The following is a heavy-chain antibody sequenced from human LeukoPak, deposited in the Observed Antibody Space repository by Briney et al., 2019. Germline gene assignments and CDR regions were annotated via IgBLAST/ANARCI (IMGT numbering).Heavy chain of an antibody. Sequence: ASVKVSCKASGYTFTSYGISWVRQAPGQGLEWMGWISAYNGNTNYAQKLQGRVTMTTDTSTSTAYMELRSLRSDDTAVYYCARFPGVKDARIAARPDYWGQGTLVTVSS. CDR1: GYTFTSYG. CDR3: ARFPGVKDARIAARPDY. J-gene: IGHJ4*02. CDR2: ISAYNGNT. V-gene: IGHV1-18*01. D-gene: IGHD6-6*01.